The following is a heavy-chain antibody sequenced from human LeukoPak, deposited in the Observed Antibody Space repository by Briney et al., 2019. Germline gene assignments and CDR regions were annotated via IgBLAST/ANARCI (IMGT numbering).Heavy chain of an antibody. CDR1: GGSFSGYY. V-gene: IGHV4-34*01. J-gene: IGHJ4*02. CDR2: INHSGST. Sequence: PSETLSLTCAVYGGSFSGYYWSWIRQPPGKGLEWIGEINHSGSTNYNPSLKSRVTISVDTSKNQFPLKLSSVTAADTAVYYCASIVAGNDYWGQGTLVTVSS. CDR3: ASIVAGNDY. D-gene: IGHD6-19*01.